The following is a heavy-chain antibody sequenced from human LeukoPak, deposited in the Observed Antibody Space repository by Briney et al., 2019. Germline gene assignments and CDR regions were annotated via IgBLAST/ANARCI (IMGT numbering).Heavy chain of an antibody. V-gene: IGHV1-58*01. Sequence: SVKVSCKASGFTFTSSAVQWVRQARGQRLEWIGWIVVGSGNTNYAQKFQGRVTMTEDTSTDTAYMELSSLRSEDTAVYYCAKTVVPAALGVWDYYYGMDVWGQGTTVTVSS. CDR2: IVVGSGNT. CDR3: AKTVVPAALGVWDYYYGMDV. J-gene: IGHJ6*02. CDR1: GFTFTSSA. D-gene: IGHD2-2*01.